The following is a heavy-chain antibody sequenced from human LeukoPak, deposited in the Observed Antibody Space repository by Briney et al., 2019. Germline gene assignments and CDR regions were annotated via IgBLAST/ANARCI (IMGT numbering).Heavy chain of an antibody. D-gene: IGHD6-25*01. Sequence: SETLSLTCTVSGGSISSGSYDWSWIRQPAGTGLEGIERICTSGSTNYNPSLTSRVTTSVDTSKNQFSVKLSSVTAADMAVDYCAGSGGRDWYFDLWGRGTLVTVSS. J-gene: IGHJ2*01. CDR2: ICTSGST. CDR3: AGSGGRDWYFDL. V-gene: IGHV4-61*02. CDR1: GGSISSGSYD.